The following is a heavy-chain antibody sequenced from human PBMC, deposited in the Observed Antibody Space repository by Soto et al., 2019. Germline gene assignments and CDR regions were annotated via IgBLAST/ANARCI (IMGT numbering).Heavy chain of an antibody. CDR1: GGSVSSGSYY. D-gene: IGHD3-9*01. J-gene: IGHJ3*02. V-gene: IGHV4-61*01. Sequence: SETLSLTCTVSGGSVSSGSYYWSWIRQPPGKGLEWIGYIYYSGSTNYNPSLKSRVTISVDTSKNQFSLKLSSVTAADTAVYYCAIHYDILTGSYAFDIWGQGTMVTVSS. CDR3: AIHYDILTGSYAFDI. CDR2: IYYSGST.